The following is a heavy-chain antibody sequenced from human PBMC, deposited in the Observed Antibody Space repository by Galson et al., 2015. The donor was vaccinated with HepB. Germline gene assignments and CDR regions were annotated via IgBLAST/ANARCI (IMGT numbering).Heavy chain of an antibody. Sequence: SLRLSCAASGFTFSSYGMHWVRQAPGKGLEWVAFIRYDGSNKYYADSVKGRFTISRDNSKNTLYLQMNSLRAEDTAVYYCAKDRSSSSYNYGMDVWGQGTTVTVSS. D-gene: IGHD6-13*01. CDR2: IRYDGSNK. V-gene: IGHV3-30*02. CDR1: GFTFSSYG. J-gene: IGHJ6*02. CDR3: AKDRSSSSYNYGMDV.